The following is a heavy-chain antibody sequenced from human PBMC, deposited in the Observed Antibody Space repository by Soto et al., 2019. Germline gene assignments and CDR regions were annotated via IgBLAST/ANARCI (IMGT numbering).Heavy chain of an antibody. J-gene: IGHJ4*02. D-gene: IGHD3-22*01. Sequence: LRHPCAASGCTFSSHWMHCIRQAPGKGLVWVSRINSDGSSTSYADSVKGRFTISRDNAKNTLYLQMNSLRAEDTAVYYCAIRASYYDSSGYFDYWGQGTLVTVSS. CDR2: INSDGSST. CDR3: AIRASYYDSSGYFDY. CDR1: GCTFSSHW. V-gene: IGHV3-74*01.